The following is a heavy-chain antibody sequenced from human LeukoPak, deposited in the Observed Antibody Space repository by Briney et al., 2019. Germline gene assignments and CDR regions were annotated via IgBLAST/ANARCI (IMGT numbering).Heavy chain of an antibody. CDR3: ARGSYDSSDFEYFHH. V-gene: IGHV1-18*01. Sequence: VASVKVSCKASGYTFTSYGLSWVRQAPGQGLEWMGWISTYNDNTHYAQKFQGRVTMTRDTSIGTAYMELNRLRSDDTAVYYCARGSYDSSDFEYFHHWGQGTLVTVSS. CDR2: ISTYNDNT. CDR1: GYTFTSYG. D-gene: IGHD3-22*01. J-gene: IGHJ1*01.